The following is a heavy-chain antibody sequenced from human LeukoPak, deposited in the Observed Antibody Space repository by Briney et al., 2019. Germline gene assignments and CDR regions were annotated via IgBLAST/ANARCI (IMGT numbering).Heavy chain of an antibody. D-gene: IGHD3-9*01. CDR3: ARAPSRYFDWPTGY. CDR1: GGTFSSYA. J-gene: IGHJ4*02. Sequence: FSEKVSCKASGGTFSSYAISWVRQAPGQGLEWMGGIIPIFGTANYAQKFQGRVTITTDESTSTAYMELSSLRSEDTAVYYCARAPSRYFDWPTGYWGQGTLVTVSS. CDR2: IIPIFGTA. V-gene: IGHV1-69*05.